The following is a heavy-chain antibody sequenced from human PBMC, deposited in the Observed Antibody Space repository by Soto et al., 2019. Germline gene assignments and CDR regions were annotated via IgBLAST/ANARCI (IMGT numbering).Heavy chain of an antibody. Sequence: SETLSLTCTVSGGSISSSSYYWGWIRQPPGKGLEWIGSIYYSGSTYYNPSLKSRVTISVDTSKNQFSLKLSSVTAADTAVYYCARLQLDLRGPGTTWGGDYWGQGTLVTVSS. V-gene: IGHV4-39*01. CDR3: ARLQLDLRGPGTTWGGDY. CDR2: IYYSGST. D-gene: IGHD1-7*01. CDR1: GGSISSSSYY. J-gene: IGHJ4*02.